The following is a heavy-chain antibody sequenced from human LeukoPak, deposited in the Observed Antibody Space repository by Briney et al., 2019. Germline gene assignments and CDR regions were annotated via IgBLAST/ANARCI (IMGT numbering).Heavy chain of an antibody. V-gene: IGHV3-11*01. Sequence: GGSLRLSCAASGFTLSDYYMSWIRQAPGKGLEWVSYSSSSGSTIYYADSVKGRFAISRDNAKNSLYLQMNSLRTEDTAVYYCARRRDFIDYWGQGTLVTVSS. D-gene: IGHD3/OR15-3a*01. CDR3: ARRRDFIDY. CDR1: GFTLSDYY. J-gene: IGHJ4*02. CDR2: SSSSGSTI.